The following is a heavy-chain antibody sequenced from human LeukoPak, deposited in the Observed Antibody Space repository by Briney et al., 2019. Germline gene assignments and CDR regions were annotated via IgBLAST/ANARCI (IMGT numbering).Heavy chain of an antibody. J-gene: IGHJ4*02. D-gene: IGHD6-19*01. CDR1: GFTFSSYS. V-gene: IGHV3-48*01. CDR3: ARISYTSGNDFDY. Sequence: GGSLRLSCAASGFTFSSYSMNWVRQAPGKGLEWVSYISSSSSTIYYADSVKGRFTISRDNAKNSLYLHMNSLRAEDTAVYYCARISYTSGNDFDYWGQGTPVTVSS. CDR2: ISSSSSTI.